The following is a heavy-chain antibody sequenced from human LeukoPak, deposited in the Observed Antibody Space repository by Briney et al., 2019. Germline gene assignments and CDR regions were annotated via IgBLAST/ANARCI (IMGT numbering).Heavy chain of an antibody. J-gene: IGHJ4*02. Sequence: GGSLRLSCAASGFTFSSYWMNWVRQAPGKGLVWVSRIASDGSSTTYADSVKGRFSISRDNAKNTLYLQMNSLRVEDTAVYYCARFSGYNWNDPFDYWGQGTLVSVPS. CDR3: ARFSGYNWNDPFDY. CDR1: GFTFSSYW. V-gene: IGHV3-74*01. CDR2: IASDGSST. D-gene: IGHD1-20*01.